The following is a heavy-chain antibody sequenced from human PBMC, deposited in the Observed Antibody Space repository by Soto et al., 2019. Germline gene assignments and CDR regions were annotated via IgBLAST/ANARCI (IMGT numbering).Heavy chain of an antibody. V-gene: IGHV2-70*04. Sequence: SGPTLVNPTQTLTLTCTFSGFSLSTVGMHVSWIRQPPGKALEWLARIDWDDDKWYSPSLKTRLTISKDTSKNRVVLTMTNMDPVDTATYYCERMTTTHSFAFWGQGTLVTVSS. J-gene: IGHJ4*02. CDR1: GFSLSTVGMH. CDR2: IDWDDDK. D-gene: IGHD4-4*01. CDR3: ERMTTTHSFAF.